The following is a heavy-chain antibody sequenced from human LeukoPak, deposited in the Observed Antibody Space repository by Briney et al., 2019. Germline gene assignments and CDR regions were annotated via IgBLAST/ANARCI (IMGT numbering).Heavy chain of an antibody. V-gene: IGHV3-33*01. CDR1: GFTFSSYG. CDR2: IWYDGSNK. J-gene: IGHJ5*02. Sequence: PGGSLRLSCAASGFTFSSYGMHWVRQAPGKGLEWVAFIWYDGSNKYYTDSLKGRFTISIDNSKNTLYLQMNSLRAEDTAIYYCARDRGESWFDPWGQGTLVTVSS. D-gene: IGHD3-10*01. CDR3: ARDRGESWFDP.